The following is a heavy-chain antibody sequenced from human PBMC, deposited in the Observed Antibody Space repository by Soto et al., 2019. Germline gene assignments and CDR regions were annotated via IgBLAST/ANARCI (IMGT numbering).Heavy chain of an antibody. CDR2: IYYSGST. Sequence: SETLSLTCTVSGGSISSGGYYWSWIRQHPGKGLEWIGYIYYSGSTYYNPSLKSRVTISVDTSKNQFSLKLSSVTAADTAVYYCARDMVWDQLPGPYYYYGMDVWGQGTTVTVSS. J-gene: IGHJ6*02. D-gene: IGHD2-2*01. CDR3: ARDMVWDQLPGPYYYYGMDV. CDR1: GGSISSGGYY. V-gene: IGHV4-31*03.